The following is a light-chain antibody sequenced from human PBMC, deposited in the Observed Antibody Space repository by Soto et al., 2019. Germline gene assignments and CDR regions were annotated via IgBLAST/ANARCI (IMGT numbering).Light chain of an antibody. CDR1: QSVSSS. J-gene: IGKJ4*01. CDR2: DTS. Sequence: EIVLTQSPGTLSLSPGERATLSCRASQSVSSSLAWYQQKHGQAPRLLISDTSNRATGIPARFSGSGSGTDFTLTISSLEPEDFAVYYCHQRSNWPLTFGGGTKVDIK. V-gene: IGKV3-11*01. CDR3: HQRSNWPLT.